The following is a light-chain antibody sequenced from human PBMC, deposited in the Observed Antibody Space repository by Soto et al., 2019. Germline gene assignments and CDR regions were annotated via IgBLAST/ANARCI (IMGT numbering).Light chain of an antibody. Sequence: SYELTQPPSVSVAPGQTARIPCGGNNIGSKGVHWYQQSPGLAPVLVVYDDRDRPSGIPERFSGSNSGNTATLTISRVEAGDEADYYCQVWHSSSDHVVFGGGTKLTVL. J-gene: IGLJ2*01. CDR3: QVWHSSSDHVV. CDR2: DDR. CDR1: NIGSKG. V-gene: IGLV3-21*02.